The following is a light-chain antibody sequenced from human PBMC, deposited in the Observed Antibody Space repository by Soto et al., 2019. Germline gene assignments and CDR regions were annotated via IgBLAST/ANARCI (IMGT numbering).Light chain of an antibody. J-gene: IGLJ2*01. CDR2: DVT. Sequence: QSALTQPASVSGSPGQSITIFCTGTSTDIGGYDYVSWYQQHPGNVPKLLIYDVTDRPSGVSDRFSGSKSGNTASLTISGLQAEDEADYYCSSFSRSNTLVVFGGGTKLTVL. CDR1: STDIGGYDY. V-gene: IGLV2-14*03. CDR3: SSFSRSNTLVV.